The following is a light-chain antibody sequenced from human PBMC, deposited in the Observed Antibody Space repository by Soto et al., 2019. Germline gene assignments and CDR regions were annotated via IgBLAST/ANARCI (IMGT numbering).Light chain of an antibody. CDR3: QQYNNWPVT. J-gene: IGKJ1*01. Sequence: EIVMTQSPATLSVSPGERATLSCRARQSVSSNLAWYQQKPGQAPRLLIYGASTRATGIPARFSGSGSGTEFTLTISSLQSEDFAVYYCQQYNNWPVTFGQGTKVEIK. V-gene: IGKV3-15*01. CDR1: QSVSSN. CDR2: GAS.